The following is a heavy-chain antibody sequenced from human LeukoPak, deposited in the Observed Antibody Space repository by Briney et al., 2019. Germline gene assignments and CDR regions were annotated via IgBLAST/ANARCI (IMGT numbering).Heavy chain of an antibody. CDR2: VNQDGSEI. V-gene: IGHV3-7*03. D-gene: IGHD3-3*01. Sequence: GGSLRLSCSASGFIFSNYWMTWVRQAPGKGLEWVANVNQDGSEIHYVDSVKGRFTISRDNAKNSLFLQMNSLRAEDTAVYYCANREWLFPNDAFDIWGQGTMVTVSS. CDR3: ANREWLFPNDAFDI. J-gene: IGHJ3*02. CDR1: GFIFSNYW.